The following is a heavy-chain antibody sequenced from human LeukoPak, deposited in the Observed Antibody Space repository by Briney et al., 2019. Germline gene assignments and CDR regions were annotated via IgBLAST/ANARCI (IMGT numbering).Heavy chain of an antibody. Sequence: SETLSLTCTVSGGSISSYYWNWIRQPAGKGLEWIGRIYSSGSTNYNPSLKNRLTISVDTSKNQFSLKLSSVTAADTAVYYCARTRYYYGSRSYGAPYYFDYWGQGTLVTVSS. CDR3: ARTRYYYGSRSYGAPYYFDY. CDR2: IYSSGST. J-gene: IGHJ4*02. V-gene: IGHV4-4*07. D-gene: IGHD3-10*01. CDR1: GGSISSYY.